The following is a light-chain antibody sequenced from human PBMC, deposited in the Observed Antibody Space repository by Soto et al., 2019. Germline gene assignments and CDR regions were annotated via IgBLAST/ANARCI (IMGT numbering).Light chain of an antibody. CDR2: EVT. J-gene: IGLJ1*01. CDR3: SSYAGSNNPYV. CDR1: SGDIGGYDY. V-gene: IGLV2-8*01. Sequence: LTQPPSASGSPGQSVTISCTGTSGDIGGYDYVSWYQQHPGKAPKLMIYEVTKRPLGVPDRFSGSKSGNTASLTVSGLQAEDEDDYYSSSYAGSNNPYVFGTGTKVTVL.